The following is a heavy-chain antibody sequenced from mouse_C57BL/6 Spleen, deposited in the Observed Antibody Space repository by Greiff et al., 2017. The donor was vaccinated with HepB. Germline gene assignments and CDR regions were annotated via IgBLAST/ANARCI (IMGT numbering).Heavy chain of an antibody. Sequence: EVQGVESGGGLVKPGGSLKLSCAASGFTFSSYAMSWVRQTPEKRLEWVATISDGGSYTYYPDNVKGRFTISRDNAKNNLYLQMSHLKSEDTAMYYCARGGVGRWMDYWGQGTSVTVSS. CDR1: GFTFSSYA. D-gene: IGHD4-1*01. CDR3: ARGGVGRWMDY. J-gene: IGHJ4*01. CDR2: ISDGGSYT. V-gene: IGHV5-4*01.